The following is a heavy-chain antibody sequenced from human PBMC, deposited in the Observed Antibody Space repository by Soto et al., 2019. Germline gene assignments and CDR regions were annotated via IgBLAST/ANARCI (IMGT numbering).Heavy chain of an antibody. CDR2: LSWNGVTI. D-gene: IGHD3-22*01. CDR3: AASRAYDSSDYSGFHYGMDV. Sequence: EVQLVESGGDLVQPGRSLRLSCAASGFTFDDYAMHWVRQVPGKGLQWVSGLSWNGVTIGYAASVKGRFTISRDNAKKSLYLQMNGLRPVDTAVYYCAASRAYDSSDYSGFHYGMDVWGLGTTVAVSS. J-gene: IGHJ6*02. CDR1: GFTFDDYA. V-gene: IGHV3-9*01.